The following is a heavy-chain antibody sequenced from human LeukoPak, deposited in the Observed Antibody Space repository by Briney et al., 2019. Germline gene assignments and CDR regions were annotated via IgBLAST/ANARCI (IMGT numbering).Heavy chain of an antibody. Sequence: KAGGSLRLSCAASGFTFSGYTMNWVRQAPGKGLEWVSSIRSSSTYKYYADSVKGRFIISRDNAKNSLYLQMSSLRPEDTAVYYCARSGDYGDYGSFDYWGQGTLVTVSS. J-gene: IGHJ4*02. CDR1: GFTFSGYT. CDR2: IRSSSTYK. D-gene: IGHD4-17*01. CDR3: ARSGDYGDYGSFDY. V-gene: IGHV3-21*01.